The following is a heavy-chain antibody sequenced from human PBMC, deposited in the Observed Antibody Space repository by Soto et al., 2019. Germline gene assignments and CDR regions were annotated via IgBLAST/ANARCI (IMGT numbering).Heavy chain of an antibody. CDR2: IWYDGSNK. CDR3: ARWGVPAAIGADY. V-gene: IGHV3-33*01. Sequence: QVQLVESGGGVVQPGRSLRLSCAASGFTFSSYGMHWVRQAPGKGLEWVAVIWYDGSNKYYADSVKGRFTISRDNSKNTLYLQMNSLRAEDTAVYYCARWGVPAAIGADYWGQGTLVTVSS. CDR1: GFTFSSYG. D-gene: IGHD2-2*02. J-gene: IGHJ4*02.